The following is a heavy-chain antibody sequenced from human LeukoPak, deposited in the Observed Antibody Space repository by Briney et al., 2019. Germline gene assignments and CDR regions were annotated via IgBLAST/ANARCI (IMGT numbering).Heavy chain of an antibody. CDR3: ARGHGDYGGNWFDP. CDR1: GGSISSGDYY. D-gene: IGHD4-17*01. V-gene: IGHV4-30-4*01. J-gene: IGHJ5*02. Sequence: PSETLSLTCTVSGGSISSGDYYWSWIRQPPGKGLEWIGYIYYSGSTYYNPSLKSRVTISVDTSKNQFSLKPSSVTAADTAVYYCARGHGDYGGNWFDPWGQGTLVTVSS. CDR2: IYYSGST.